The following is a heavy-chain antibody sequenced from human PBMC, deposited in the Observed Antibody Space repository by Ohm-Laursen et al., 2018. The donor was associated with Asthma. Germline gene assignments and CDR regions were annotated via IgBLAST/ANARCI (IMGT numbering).Heavy chain of an antibody. CDR1: GASVGDSTWS. CDR3: ARLDWVQSMFDS. V-gene: IGHV4-59*02. D-gene: IGHD3-9*01. Sequence: GTLSLTWAVSGASVGDSTWSWSWVRQLPGKELQFIAYMSYRGGINYNPSLQSRVTLSIDTSKNQVSLRLISVTAADSALYFCARLDWVQSMFDSWGQGNLVTVSS. CDR2: MSYRGGI. J-gene: IGHJ4*02.